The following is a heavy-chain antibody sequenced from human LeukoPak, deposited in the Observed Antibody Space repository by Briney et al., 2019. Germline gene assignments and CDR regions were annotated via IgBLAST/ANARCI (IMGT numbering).Heavy chain of an antibody. Sequence: GGSLRLSCAASGFMVSSNYMSWVRQAPGKGLEWVSVIYSGGRTYYADSVKGRFTISRDNSKNTLYLQMNSLRAEDTAMYYCARGKDDAFDIWGQGTMVTVSS. CDR2: IYSGGRT. J-gene: IGHJ3*02. V-gene: IGHV3-53*01. CDR3: ARGKDDAFDI. CDR1: GFMVSSNY.